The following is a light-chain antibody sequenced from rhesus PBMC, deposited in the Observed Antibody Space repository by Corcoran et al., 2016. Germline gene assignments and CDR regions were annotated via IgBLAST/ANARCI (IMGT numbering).Light chain of an antibody. Sequence: DIQMTQSPSSLSASVGDRVTVTCRASQGIDKELSWYQQKPGKALILLIYATSNLKTGVSSRFSGSGSGTDYTLTFSSLQPEDVATYFCLQDYTLPFSFGQGTKVEIK. V-gene: IGKV1-94*01. CDR1: QGIDKE. CDR3: LQDYTLPFS. CDR2: ATS. J-gene: IGKJ2*01.